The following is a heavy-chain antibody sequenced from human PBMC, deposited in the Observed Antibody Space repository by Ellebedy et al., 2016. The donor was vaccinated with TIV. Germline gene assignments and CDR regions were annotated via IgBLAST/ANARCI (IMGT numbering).Heavy chain of an antibody. CDR1: GFTFSSYW. Sequence: GESLKISCAASGFTFSSYWMHWVRQAPGKGLVWVSRINSDGSSTNYADSVKGRFTISRDNAKNTLYLQMNRLRAEDTAVYYCASMVPFDYWGQGTLVTVSS. CDR3: ASMVPFDY. V-gene: IGHV3-74*01. D-gene: IGHD3-10*01. J-gene: IGHJ4*02. CDR2: INSDGSST.